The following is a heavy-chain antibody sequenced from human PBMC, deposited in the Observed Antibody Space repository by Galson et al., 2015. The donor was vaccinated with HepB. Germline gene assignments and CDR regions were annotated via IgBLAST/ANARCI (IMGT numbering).Heavy chain of an antibody. Sequence: QSGAEVKKPGESLTISCKVSGYNFTSYCISWLRQMPGKGLEWMGKIDPIDSYTNYDPSFEGHVTISADKSINTASLQWSSLQASDSAIYYCARHDPTIGGTGYYFGMDVWGQGTTVTVSS. CDR1: GYNFTSYC. CDR2: IDPIDSYT. V-gene: IGHV5-10-1*01. D-gene: IGHD3-16*01. J-gene: IGHJ6*02. CDR3: ARHDPTIGGTGYYFGMDV.